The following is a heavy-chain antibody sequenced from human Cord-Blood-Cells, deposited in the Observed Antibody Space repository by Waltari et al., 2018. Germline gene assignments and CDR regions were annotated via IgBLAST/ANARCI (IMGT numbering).Heavy chain of an antibody. CDR1: GFTFSSYW. Sequence: EVQLVESGGGLVQPGGSLRLSCAASGFTFSSYWMSWVRLAPGKGLWGGANIKQDGNEKYYVDSVKGRFTISRDNAKNSLYLQMNSLRAEDTAVYYCAREGNSSSWFDYWGQGTLVTVSS. J-gene: IGHJ4*02. V-gene: IGHV3-7*01. D-gene: IGHD6-13*01. CDR2: IKQDGNEK. CDR3: AREGNSSSWFDY.